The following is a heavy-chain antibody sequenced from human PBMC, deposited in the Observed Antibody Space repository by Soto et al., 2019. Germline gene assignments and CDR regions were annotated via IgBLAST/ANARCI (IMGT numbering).Heavy chain of an antibody. CDR3: GRVVEGATRHTDPDS. CDR2: VYHNGGA. D-gene: IGHD2-21*01. V-gene: IGHV4-39*01. CDR1: GVSIHNSHSF. J-gene: IGHJ5*01. Sequence: QVHLQESGPGLVKPSETLSLTCTVSGVSIHNSHSFWAWIRQPPGKGLQFIASVYHNGGAHYNSSLKSRVAISVDTANNQVSLRMRSLTAADTAFYYCGRVVEGATRHTDPDSWGQGILVTVSS.